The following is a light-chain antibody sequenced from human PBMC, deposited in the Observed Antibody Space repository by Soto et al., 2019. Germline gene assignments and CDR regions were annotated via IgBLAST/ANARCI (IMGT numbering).Light chain of an antibody. Sequence: SGLTQPASVSGSPGRSITISCTGTSSDVGAYYSVSWYQHHPGKAPKLIIYGVTNRPSGVSNRFSGSKSGNTASLTISGLQAEDEADYHCSSYTSGSSHYVFGTGTKVTVL. CDR3: SSYTSGSSHYV. CDR2: GVT. V-gene: IGLV2-14*01. J-gene: IGLJ1*01. CDR1: SSDVGAYYS.